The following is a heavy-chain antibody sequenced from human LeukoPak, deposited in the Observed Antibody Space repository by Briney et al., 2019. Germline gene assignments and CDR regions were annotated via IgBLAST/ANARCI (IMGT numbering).Heavy chain of an antibody. D-gene: IGHD6-13*01. CDR3: ARDSTIAAAGVDY. Sequence: PSQTLSLTCTVSGGSISSGGYYWSWIRQHPGKGLEWIGYIYYSGSTYYNPSLKSRVTISVDTSKNQFSLKLSSVTAADTAVYYCARDSTIAAAGVDYWGQGTLVTVSS. V-gene: IGHV4-31*03. J-gene: IGHJ4*02. CDR1: GGSISSGGYY. CDR2: IYYSGST.